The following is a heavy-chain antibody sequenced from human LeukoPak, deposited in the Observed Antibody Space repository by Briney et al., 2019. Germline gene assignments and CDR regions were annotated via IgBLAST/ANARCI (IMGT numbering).Heavy chain of an antibody. Sequence: PSETLSLTCTVSGGSISSGDYYWSWIRQAPGQGLEWIGYIYYRGSTYYNPSLKSRVTISVDTSKNQFSLKLSSVTAADTAVYYCSRFRYFDWPPGLDYWGQGTLVTVSS. V-gene: IGHV4-30-4*01. J-gene: IGHJ4*02. CDR3: SRFRYFDWPPGLDY. CDR1: GGSISSGDYY. D-gene: IGHD3-9*01. CDR2: IYYRGST.